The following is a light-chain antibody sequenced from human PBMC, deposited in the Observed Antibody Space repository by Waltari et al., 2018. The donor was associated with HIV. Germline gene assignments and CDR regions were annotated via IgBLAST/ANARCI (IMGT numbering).Light chain of an antibody. Sequence: QSVLTQPHSVSGTPGQRLTISCTGSSATIGAYYDLHWFQHPPGTAPKVIIYGNTNRPSGVPDRFSGSKSGTSASLVITGLQAEDEADYYCQSYDNSLSGTYVFGGGTKVNVL. CDR1: SATIGAYYD. J-gene: IGLJ1*01. CDR2: GNT. V-gene: IGLV1-40*01. CDR3: QSYDNSLSGTYV.